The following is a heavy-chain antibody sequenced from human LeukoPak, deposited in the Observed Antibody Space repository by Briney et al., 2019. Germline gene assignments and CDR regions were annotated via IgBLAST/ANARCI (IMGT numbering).Heavy chain of an antibody. V-gene: IGHV3-30*04. CDR2: ISYDGSNK. J-gene: IGHJ4*02. CDR1: GFTFSSYA. D-gene: IGHD3-10*01. CDR3: ARDTVRGIVFYYFDY. Sequence: QAGGSLRLSCAASGFTFSSYAMHCVRQAPGKGLEWVAVISYDGSNKYYADSVKGRFTISRDNSKNTLYLQMNSLRAEDTAVYYCARDTVRGIVFYYFDYWGQGTLVTVSS.